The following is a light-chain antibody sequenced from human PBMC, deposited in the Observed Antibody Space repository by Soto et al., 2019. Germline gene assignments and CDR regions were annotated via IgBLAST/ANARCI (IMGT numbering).Light chain of an antibody. V-gene: IGKV1-5*01. CDR1: QSIGSW. CDR3: QQYNSWWT. Sequence: DIQMTQSPSTLSASVGDRVTITCRASQSIGSWLAWYQQKPGKAPKLLIYDASSLESGVPSRFSGSGSGTEFTLTISSLQPDDFATYYCQQYNSWWTFGQGTKVDIK. CDR2: DAS. J-gene: IGKJ1*01.